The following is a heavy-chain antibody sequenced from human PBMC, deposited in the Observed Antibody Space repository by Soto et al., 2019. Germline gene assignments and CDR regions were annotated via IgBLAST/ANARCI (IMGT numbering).Heavy chain of an antibody. Sequence: GGSLRLSCAASGFTFSSYSMNWVRQAPGKGLEWVSSISSSSSYIYYADSVKGRFTISRDNAKNSWYLQMNSLRAEDTAVYYCARDRVGPSSTSHIITTVNWYFDLWGRGTLVTVSS. CDR3: ARDRVGPSSTSHIITTVNWYFDL. CDR1: GFTFSSYS. V-gene: IGHV3-21*01. CDR2: ISSSSSYI. D-gene: IGHD2-2*01. J-gene: IGHJ2*01.